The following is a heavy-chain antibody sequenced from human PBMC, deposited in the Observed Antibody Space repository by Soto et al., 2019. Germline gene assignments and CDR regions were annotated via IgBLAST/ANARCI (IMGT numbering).Heavy chain of an antibody. V-gene: IGHV3-21*01. CDR3: ASLLEWSPTYYYYGMDV. D-gene: IGHD3-3*01. CDR1: GFTFSSYS. Sequence: GGSLRLSCAASGFTFSSYSMNWVRQAPGKGLEWVSSISSSSSYIYYADSVKGRFTISRDNAKNSLYLQMNSLRAEDTAVYYCASLLEWSPTYYYYGMDVWGQGTTVTVSS. J-gene: IGHJ6*02. CDR2: ISSSSSYI.